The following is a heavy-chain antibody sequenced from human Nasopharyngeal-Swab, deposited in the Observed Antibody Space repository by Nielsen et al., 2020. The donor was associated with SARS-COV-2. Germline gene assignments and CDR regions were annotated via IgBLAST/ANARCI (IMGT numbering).Heavy chain of an antibody. V-gene: IGHV3-73*01. J-gene: IGHJ4*02. Sequence: GGSLKPSCAASGITFSNAWMSWVRQASGKGLEWVGRIGDKDHNYATTYGASVQGRFTISRDDSKNTAFLQMDSLKTEDTALYYCTTDFYFDYWGQGTLVTVSS. CDR2: IGDKDHNYAT. CDR1: GITFSNAW. CDR3: TTDFYFDY.